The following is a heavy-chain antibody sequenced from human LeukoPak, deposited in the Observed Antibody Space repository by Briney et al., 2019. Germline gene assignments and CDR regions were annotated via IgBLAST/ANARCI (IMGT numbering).Heavy chain of an antibody. CDR2: IDFSGST. D-gene: IGHD1-20*01. V-gene: IGHV4-61*01. J-gene: IGHJ3*02. Sequence: SETLSLTCTVSGDSFSSGSYYWSWPRQPPGKGLEWIGYIDFSGSTNYNPSLKSRVTISVDTSRNQFSLKFNSVTPADTAVYYWARDHLLITGRRPWYAFDIWGQGTVVTVSS. CDR1: GDSFSSGSYY. CDR3: ARDHLLITGRRPWYAFDI.